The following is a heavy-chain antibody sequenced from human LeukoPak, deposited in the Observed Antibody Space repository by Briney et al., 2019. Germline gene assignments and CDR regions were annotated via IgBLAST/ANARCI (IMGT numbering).Heavy chain of an antibody. D-gene: IGHD7-27*01. J-gene: IGHJ4*02. V-gene: IGHV3-30*02. Sequence: PGGSLRLSCAASGFIFSSYDMHWVRQAPGKGLDWVTFIWYDGSNKYHTDSVKGRFTISRDNSKNTLYLQMNSLRVEDTAVYYCARGDWGMYYFDYWGQGPLVTVSS. CDR3: ARGDWGMYYFDY. CDR2: IWYDGSNK. CDR1: GFIFSSYD.